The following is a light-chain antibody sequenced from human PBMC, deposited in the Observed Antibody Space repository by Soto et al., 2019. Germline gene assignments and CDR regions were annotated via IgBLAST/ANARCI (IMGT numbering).Light chain of an antibody. V-gene: IGKV3-20*01. J-gene: IGKJ5*01. CDR2: GAS. CDR1: QSVSNNY. CDR3: QQYNNFIT. Sequence: EIVLTQSPATLSLSPGERATLSCRASQSVSNNYLAWYQQKPGQAPRLLIYGASNRATGIPDRFSGSGSGTDFTLTISRLEPEDFAVYYCQQYNNFITFGQGTRLEIK.